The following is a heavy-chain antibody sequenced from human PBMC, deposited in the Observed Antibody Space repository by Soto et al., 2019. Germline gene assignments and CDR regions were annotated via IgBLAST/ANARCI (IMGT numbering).Heavy chain of an antibody. D-gene: IGHD1-26*01. V-gene: IGHV1-69*04. CDR2: IFPLLAMV. Sequence: QVHLVQSGAEMKKPGSSVKVSCKVSGGDLTNSGISWVRQAPGQGLEWMGGIFPLLAMVDYSQKFQGRVTITADESTNTAYMDLGSLKSDDTAVYYCAKEDGAALKSWGQGTLVIVSS. CDR3: AKEDGAALKS. J-gene: IGHJ4*02. CDR1: GGDLTNSG.